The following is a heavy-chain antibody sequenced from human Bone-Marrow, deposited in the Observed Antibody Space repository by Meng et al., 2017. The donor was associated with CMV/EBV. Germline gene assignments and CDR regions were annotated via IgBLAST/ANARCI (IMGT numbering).Heavy chain of an antibody. CDR3: ARGRRGVVTIDY. Sequence: SETLSLTCAVYGGAFSGYYWSWIRQPRGKGLEWIGEINHSGSTNYNPSLKSRVTISVDTSKNQFSLKLSSVTAADTAVYYCARGRRGVVTIDYWGQGTLVTGSS. CDR1: GGAFSGYY. CDR2: INHSGST. J-gene: IGHJ4*02. D-gene: IGHD3-22*01. V-gene: IGHV4-34*01.